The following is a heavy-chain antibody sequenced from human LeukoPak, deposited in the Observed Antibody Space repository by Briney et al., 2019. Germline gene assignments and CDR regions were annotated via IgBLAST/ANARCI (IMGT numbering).Heavy chain of an antibody. Sequence: GGSLRLSCAASGFTFSSYGMHWVRQAPGKGLEWVAFIRYDGSNKYYADSVKGRFTVSRDNSKNTPYLQMNSLRAEDTAVYYCAKTGSRDGYNRFWDFWMFDYWGQGTLVTVSS. CDR2: IRYDGSNK. CDR3: AKTGSRDGYNRFWDFWMFDY. CDR1: GFTFSSYG. J-gene: IGHJ4*02. D-gene: IGHD5-24*01. V-gene: IGHV3-30*02.